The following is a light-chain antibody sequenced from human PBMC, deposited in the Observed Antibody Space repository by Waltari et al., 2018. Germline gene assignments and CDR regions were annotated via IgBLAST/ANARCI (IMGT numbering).Light chain of an antibody. CDR3: QQYNTYSS. CDR2: KAS. V-gene: IGKV1-5*03. CDR1: QSISNY. J-gene: IGKJ2*03. Sequence: IQMTQSPSTLSASVGDTITITCRASQSISNYLVWYQQKPGKAPKLLIYKASSSGSGVPSRFSGSGSGTEFTLTISSLQPDDFATYYCQQYNTYSSFGQGTKLEIK.